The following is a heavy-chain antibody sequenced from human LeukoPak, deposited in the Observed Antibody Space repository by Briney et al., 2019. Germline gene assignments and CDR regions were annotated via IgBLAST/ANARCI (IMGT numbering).Heavy chain of an antibody. CDR3: ARGGLTRHFDY. CDR1: GGSISSYY. J-gene: IGHJ4*02. D-gene: IGHD3-16*01. V-gene: IGHV4-59*01. CDR2: IYYTGGT. Sequence: KTSETLSLTCTVSGGSISSYYWSWIRQPPGKGLEWIGYIYYTGGTNYNPSLKSRVTMSVDTSKNQFSLKLSSVTAADTAVYYCARGGLTRHFDYWGQGTLVTVSS.